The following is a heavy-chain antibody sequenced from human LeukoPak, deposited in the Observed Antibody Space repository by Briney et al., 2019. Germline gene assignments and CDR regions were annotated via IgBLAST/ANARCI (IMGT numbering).Heavy chain of an antibody. D-gene: IGHD2-15*01. CDR1: GFTFSSYA. V-gene: IGHV3-23*01. CDR3: AKDREIYGCYSTRFDY. Sequence: GSLRLSCAASGFTFSSYAMSWVRQAPGNGLEWVSAISGSGGSTYYADSVKGRFTISRDNSKNTLYLQMNSLRAEDTAVYYCAKDREIYGCYSTRFDYWGQGTLVTVSS. CDR2: ISGSGGST. J-gene: IGHJ4*02.